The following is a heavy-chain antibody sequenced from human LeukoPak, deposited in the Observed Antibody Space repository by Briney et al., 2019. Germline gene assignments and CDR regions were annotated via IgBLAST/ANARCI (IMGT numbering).Heavy chain of an antibody. CDR1: GGSISSGGYY. V-gene: IGHV4-31*03. D-gene: IGHD4-23*01. J-gene: IGHJ2*01. CDR2: IYYSGST. CDR3: ARDRYTVVSWYFDL. Sequence: SETLPLTCTVSGGSISSGGYYWSWIRQHPGKGLEWIGYIYYSGSTYYNPSLKSRVTISVDTSKNQFSLKLSSVTAADTAVYYCARDRYTVVSWYFDLWGRGTLVTVSS.